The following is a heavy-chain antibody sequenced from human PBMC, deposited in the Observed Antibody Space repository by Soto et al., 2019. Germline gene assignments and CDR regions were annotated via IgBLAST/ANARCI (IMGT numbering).Heavy chain of an antibody. CDR1: GGTFSSYS. CDR3: ARDGGRHSGGIDY. J-gene: IGHJ4*02. Sequence: QVQLVQSGAEVKKPGSSVKVSCKASGGTFSSYSINWVRQAPGQGLEWMGEIIPIFGTANYAQKFQGRVTIAADESTSTAYMELSSLRSEDTAVYYCARDGGRHSGGIDYWGQGTLVTVSS. D-gene: IGHD1-26*01. V-gene: IGHV1-69*01. CDR2: IIPIFGTA.